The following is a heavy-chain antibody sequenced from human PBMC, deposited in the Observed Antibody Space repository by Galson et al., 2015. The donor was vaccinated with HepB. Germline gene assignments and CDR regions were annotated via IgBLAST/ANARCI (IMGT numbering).Heavy chain of an antibody. Sequence: SETLSLTCSVSGDSISTGSHLWAWIRQPPGKGLEWIGTISYTGNTYYNPSLKSRVIISVDTSRNEFFLNMYSVTAADTAVYYCARDRKSYNLDAENWGQGTLVTVSS. J-gene: IGHJ4*02. D-gene: IGHD3/OR15-3a*01. CDR2: ISYTGNT. V-gene: IGHV4-39*02. CDR1: GDSISTGSHL. CDR3: ARDRKSYNLDAEN.